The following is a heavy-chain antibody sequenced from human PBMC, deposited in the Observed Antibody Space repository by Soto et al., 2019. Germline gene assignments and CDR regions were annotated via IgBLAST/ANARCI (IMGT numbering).Heavy chain of an antibody. J-gene: IGHJ6*02. CDR1: GYTLTELS. D-gene: IGHD1-7*01. CDR2: FDPEDGET. V-gene: IGHV1-24*01. CDR3: ATGITGTRDYYGMDV. Sequence: ASVKVSCKVSGYTLTELSMHWVREAPGKGLEWMGGFDPEDGETIYAQKFQGRVTMTEDTSTDTAYMELSSLRSEDTAVYYCATGITGTRDYYGMDVWGQGTTVTVSS.